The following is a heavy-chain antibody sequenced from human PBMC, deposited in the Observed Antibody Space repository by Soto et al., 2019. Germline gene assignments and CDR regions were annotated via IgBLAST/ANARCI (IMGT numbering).Heavy chain of an antibody. D-gene: IGHD3-9*01. J-gene: IGHJ4*02. CDR3: AKGCYDILTGCFDY. V-gene: IGHV3-9*01. Sequence: ESGGGLVQPGRSLRLSCAASDFTFDDYAMHWVRQAPGKGLEWVSGISWNSGSIGYADSVKGRFTISRDNAKNSLYLQMNSLRAEDTALYYCAKGCYDILTGCFDYWGQGTLVTVSS. CDR1: DFTFDDYA. CDR2: ISWNSGSI.